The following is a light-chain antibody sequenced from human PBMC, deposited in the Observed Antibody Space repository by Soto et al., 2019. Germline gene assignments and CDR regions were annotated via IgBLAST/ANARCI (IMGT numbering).Light chain of an antibody. Sequence: QSVLAQPASVSGSPGQSITISCTGTSSDVGGYNYVSWYQQLPGKAPKLMIYDVSNRPSGVSNRFSGSKSGNTASLTISGLQAEDEADYYCSSYTISRPLFGTGSVVTVL. J-gene: IGLJ1*01. V-gene: IGLV2-14*01. CDR2: DVS. CDR3: SSYTISRPL. CDR1: SSDVGGYNY.